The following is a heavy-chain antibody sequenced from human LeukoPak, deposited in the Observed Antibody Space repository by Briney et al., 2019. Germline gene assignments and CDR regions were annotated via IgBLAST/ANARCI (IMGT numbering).Heavy chain of an antibody. Sequence: ASVKVSCKASGYTFTSYDINWVRQATGQGLEWMGWVSAHNGYTNSPQKFQGRVIMTTETSTSTAYMELRSLKSDDTAVYYCGRGGYSYGYADYWGQGTLVTVSS. J-gene: IGHJ4*02. CDR1: GYTFTSYD. V-gene: IGHV1-18*01. D-gene: IGHD5-18*01. CDR2: VSAHNGYT. CDR3: GRGGYSYGYADY.